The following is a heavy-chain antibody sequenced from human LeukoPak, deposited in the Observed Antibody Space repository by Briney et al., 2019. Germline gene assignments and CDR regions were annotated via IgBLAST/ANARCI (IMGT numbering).Heavy chain of an antibody. CDR3: ARDTPPFGETDY. J-gene: IGHJ4*02. CDR1: GFTFTAYN. CDR2: ISSTGTYL. V-gene: IGHV3-21*06. D-gene: IGHD4-17*01. Sequence: PGGSLRLSCAASGFTFTAYNMNWVRQAPGKGLEWVSSISSTGTYLYYADSVKGRFTISRDKNSLYLRMNSLRAEDTAVYYCARDTPPFGETDYWGQGTLVTVSS.